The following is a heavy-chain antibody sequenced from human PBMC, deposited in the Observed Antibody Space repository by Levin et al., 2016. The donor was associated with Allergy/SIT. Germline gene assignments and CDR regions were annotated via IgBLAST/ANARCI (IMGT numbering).Heavy chain of an antibody. CDR1: GFTFSSYG. V-gene: IGHV3-30*18. CDR2: ISYDGGNK. J-gene: IGHJ5*02. D-gene: IGHD6-19*01. CDR3: AKERSGSPYEDWFDP. Sequence: GESLKISCAASGFTFSSYGMHWVRQAPGKGLEWVAVISYDGGNKYYADSVKGRFTISRDNSKNTLYLQMNSLRAEDTAVYYCAKERSGSPYEDWFDPWGQGTLVTVSS.